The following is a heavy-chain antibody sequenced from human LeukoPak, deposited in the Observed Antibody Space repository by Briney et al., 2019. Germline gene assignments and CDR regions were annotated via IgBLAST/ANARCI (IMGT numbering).Heavy chain of an antibody. CDR3: AKDIGSSGYYYPFDY. V-gene: IGHV3-9*01. CDR2: ISWNSGSI. Sequence: GRSLRLSCAASGFTFSDYAMHWVRQAPGKGLEWVSGISWNSGSIGYADSVKGRFTISRDNAKNSLYLQMNSLRAEDTALYYCAKDIGSSGYYYPFDYWGQGTLVTVSS. CDR1: GFTFSDYA. D-gene: IGHD3-22*01. J-gene: IGHJ4*02.